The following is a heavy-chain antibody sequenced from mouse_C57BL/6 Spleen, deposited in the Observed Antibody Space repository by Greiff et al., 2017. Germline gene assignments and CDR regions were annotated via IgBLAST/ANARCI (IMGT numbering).Heavy chain of an antibody. CDR3: ARRRENYYSSYVDYFDY. CDR1: GYAFSSSW. CDR2: IYPGDGDT. D-gene: IGHD2-5*01. Sequence: QVQLKQSGPELVKPGASVKISCKASGYAFSSSWMNWVKQRPGKGLEWIGRIYPGDGDTNYNGQFKGKATLTADKSSSTAYMQLSSLTSEDSAVYFCARRRENYYSSYVDYFDYWGQGTTRTVSS. J-gene: IGHJ2*01. V-gene: IGHV1-82*01.